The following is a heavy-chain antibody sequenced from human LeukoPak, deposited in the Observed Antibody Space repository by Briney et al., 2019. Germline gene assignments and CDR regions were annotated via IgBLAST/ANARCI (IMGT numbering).Heavy chain of an antibody. CDR3: AKGGGYSSGWRYYFDY. CDR1: GFTFSSYG. J-gene: IGHJ4*02. Sequence: GGTLRLSCAASGFTFSSYGMHWVRQAPGKGLEWVAFIRYDGSNKYYADSVKGRFTISRDNSKNTLYLQMNSLRAEDTAVYYCAKGGGYSSGWRYYFDYWGQGTLVTVSS. CDR2: IRYDGSNK. V-gene: IGHV3-30*02. D-gene: IGHD6-19*01.